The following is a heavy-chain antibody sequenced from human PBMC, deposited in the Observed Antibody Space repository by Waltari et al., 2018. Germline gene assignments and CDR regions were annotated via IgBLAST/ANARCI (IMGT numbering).Heavy chain of an antibody. Sequence: EVQLVESGGGFVQPGGSLRLSCAASGFTFGNYWMSWVRQAPGKGREWVANINQDGSTKNSMDSVKGRFTISRDNADNSLYRQLNSLRAEDTAFYYCARVVSRTRQFDPWGQGTLVTVSP. V-gene: IGHV3-7*04. D-gene: IGHD1-7*01. J-gene: IGHJ5*02. CDR2: INQDGSTK. CDR3: ARVVSRTRQFDP. CDR1: GFTFGNYW.